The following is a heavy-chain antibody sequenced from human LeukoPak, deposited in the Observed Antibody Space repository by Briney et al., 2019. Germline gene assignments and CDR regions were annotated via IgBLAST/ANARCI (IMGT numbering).Heavy chain of an antibody. Sequence: PSETLSLTCTVSGGSISSYYWSWIRQPAGKGLEWIGRIYTSGSITYNPSLKSRVSMSVDMSKNQFSLKLSSVTAADTAVYYCARDSGTTGEVKFDSWGQGTLVTVSS. CDR3: ARDSGTTGEVKFDS. J-gene: IGHJ5*01. CDR2: IYTSGSI. D-gene: IGHD3-10*01. CDR1: GGSISSYY. V-gene: IGHV4-4*07.